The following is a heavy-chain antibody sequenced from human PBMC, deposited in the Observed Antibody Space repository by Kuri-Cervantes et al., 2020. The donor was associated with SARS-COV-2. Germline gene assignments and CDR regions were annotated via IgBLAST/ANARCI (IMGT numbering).Heavy chain of an antibody. CDR3: ARTIGDGYNGHYFDY. CDR2: IYYSGST. V-gene: IGHV4-59*01. CDR1: GGSISSYY. Sequence: SETLSLTCTVSGGSISSYYWSWIRQPPGKGLEWIGYIYYSGSTNYNPSLKSRVTISVDMSKNQFSLKLSSVTAADTAVYYCARTIGDGYNGHYFDYWGQETLVTVSS. J-gene: IGHJ4*02. D-gene: IGHD5-24*01.